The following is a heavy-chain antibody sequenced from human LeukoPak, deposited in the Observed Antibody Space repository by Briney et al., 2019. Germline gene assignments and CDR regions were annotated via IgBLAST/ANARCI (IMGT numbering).Heavy chain of an antibody. J-gene: IGHJ4*02. CDR1: GFTFSNYW. Sequence: GGSLRLSCAASGFTFSNYWMHWVRQAPGAGLVWVSRINTDGSRTNYVDSVKGRLTISRDNAKNSLYLQMNSLRAEDTAVYYCARPVGLAFDYWGQGTLVTVSS. CDR3: ARPVGLAFDY. CDR2: INTDGSRT. V-gene: IGHV3-74*01. D-gene: IGHD6-19*01.